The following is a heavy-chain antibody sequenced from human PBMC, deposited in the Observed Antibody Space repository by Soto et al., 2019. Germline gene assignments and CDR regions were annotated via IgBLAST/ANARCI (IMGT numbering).Heavy chain of an antibody. CDR3: ASDMRLSNDGPFGFGYNWFDP. V-gene: IGHV4-31*03. D-gene: IGHD3-3*01. Sequence: QVQLQESGPGLVKPSQTLSLTCTVSGGSISSGGYYWSWIRQHPGKGLEWIGYIYYSGSTYYNPSLKSRVTISVDTSKNQFSLKLSSVTAADTAVYYCASDMRLSNDGPFGFGYNWFDPWGQGTLVTVSS. J-gene: IGHJ5*02. CDR1: GGSISSGGYY. CDR2: IYYSGST.